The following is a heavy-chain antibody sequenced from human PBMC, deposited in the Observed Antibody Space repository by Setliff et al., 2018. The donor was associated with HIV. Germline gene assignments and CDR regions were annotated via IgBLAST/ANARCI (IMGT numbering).Heavy chain of an antibody. D-gene: IGHD5-12*01. J-gene: IGHJ3*02. CDR3: ASAGAWQRNALDI. Sequence: ASVKVSCKASKYTFTDYYMHWVQQAPGKGLEWMGRVDPEDDKTIYAEKFQGRVTMTTATSSDTAYLYLSSRRSEDTAVYYCASAGAWQRNALDIWGQGTMVTVSS. CDR1: KYTFTDYY. CDR2: VDPEDDKT. V-gene: IGHV1-69-2*01.